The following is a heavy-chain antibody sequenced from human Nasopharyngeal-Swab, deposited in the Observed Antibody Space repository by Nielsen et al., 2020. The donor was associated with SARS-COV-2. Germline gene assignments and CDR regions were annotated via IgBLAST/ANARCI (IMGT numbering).Heavy chain of an antibody. Sequence: VRQMPGKGLEWVGRIGDKAHNYATTYAASVKGRFTISRDDSKNTAFLQMDSLKTEDTALYYCTTDYYFDYWGQGTLVTVLL. CDR3: TTDYYFDY. J-gene: IGHJ4*02. CDR2: IGDKAHNYAT. V-gene: IGHV3-73*01.